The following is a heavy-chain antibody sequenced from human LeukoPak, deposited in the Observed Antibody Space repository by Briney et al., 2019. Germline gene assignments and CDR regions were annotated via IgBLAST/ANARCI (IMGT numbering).Heavy chain of an antibody. CDR2: IYTSGST. Sequence: PSETLSLTCTVSGGSISSGSYYWSWIRQPAGKGLEWIGRIYTSGSTNYNPSLKSRVTISVDTSKNQFPLKLSSVTAADTAVYYCARAPYDFWSGYFDYWGQGTLVTVSS. V-gene: IGHV4-61*02. J-gene: IGHJ4*02. CDR3: ARAPYDFWSGYFDY. CDR1: GGSISSGSYY. D-gene: IGHD3-3*01.